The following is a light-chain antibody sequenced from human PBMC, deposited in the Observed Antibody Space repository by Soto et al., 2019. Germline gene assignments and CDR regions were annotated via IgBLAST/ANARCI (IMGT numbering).Light chain of an antibody. CDR1: QSVSSN. Sequence: EIVITQSPATLSGSPGERATLSCRASQSVSSNLAWYQQKPGQATRLLIYGASTRATGIPARLSGSGSGTDFTLTISRLEPEDFAVYYCQQFGSSPQRITFGQGTRLEIK. CDR2: GAS. V-gene: IGKV3-15*01. J-gene: IGKJ5*01. CDR3: QQFGSSPQRIT.